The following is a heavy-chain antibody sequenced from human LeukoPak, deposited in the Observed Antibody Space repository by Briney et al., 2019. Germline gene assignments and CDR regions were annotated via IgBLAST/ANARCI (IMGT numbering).Heavy chain of an antibody. V-gene: IGHV4-59*01. CDR3: ARDSSAGKYEYFQH. Sequence: SETLSLTCTVSGGSISSYYWSWIRQPPGKGLEWIGYIYYSGSTNYNPSLKSRVTISVDTSKNQFSLKLSSVTAADTAVYYCARDSSAGKYEYFQHWGQGTLVTVSS. CDR2: IYYSGST. D-gene: IGHD2-15*01. J-gene: IGHJ1*01. CDR1: GGSISSYY.